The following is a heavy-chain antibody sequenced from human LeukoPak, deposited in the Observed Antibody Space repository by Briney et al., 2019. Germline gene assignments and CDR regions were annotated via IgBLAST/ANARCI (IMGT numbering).Heavy chain of an antibody. D-gene: IGHD3-22*01. J-gene: IGHJ4*02. CDR1: GYTFTGYY. Sequence: ASVKVSCKASGYTFTGYYMHWVRQAPGQGLEWMGRINPNSGGTNYAQKFQGRVTMTKDTSISTAYMELSRLRSDDTAVYYCATLYYDSSGLPFDYWGQGTLVTVSS. CDR3: ATLYYDSSGLPFDY. CDR2: INPNSGGT. V-gene: IGHV1-2*06.